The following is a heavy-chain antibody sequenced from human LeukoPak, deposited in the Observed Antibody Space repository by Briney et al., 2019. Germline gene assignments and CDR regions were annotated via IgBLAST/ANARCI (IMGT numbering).Heavy chain of an antibody. Sequence: GGSLRLSCAASGFTFSSYGMHWVRQAPGKGLEWVAVIWYDGSNKYYADSVKGRFTISRDNSKNTLYLQMNSLRAEDTAVYYCAREFGGSPFDYWGQGTLVTVSS. CDR2: IWYDGSNK. V-gene: IGHV3-33*01. CDR1: GFTFSSYG. J-gene: IGHJ4*02. CDR3: AREFGGSPFDY. D-gene: IGHD3-10*01.